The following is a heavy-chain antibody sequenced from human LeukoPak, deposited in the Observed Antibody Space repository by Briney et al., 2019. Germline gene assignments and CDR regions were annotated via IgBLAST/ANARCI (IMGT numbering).Heavy chain of an antibody. J-gene: IGHJ6*02. CDR1: GGSISSYY. Sequence: KPSETLSLTCTVSGGSISSYYWSWIRQPPGKGLEWIGYIYYSGSTNYNPSLKSRVTISVDTSKNQFSLKLSSVTAADTAVYYCARHGSGERYFDWFRYYYYGMDVWGQGTTVTVSS. CDR3: ARHGSGERYFDWFRYYYYGMDV. CDR2: IYYSGST. V-gene: IGHV4-59*08. D-gene: IGHD3-9*01.